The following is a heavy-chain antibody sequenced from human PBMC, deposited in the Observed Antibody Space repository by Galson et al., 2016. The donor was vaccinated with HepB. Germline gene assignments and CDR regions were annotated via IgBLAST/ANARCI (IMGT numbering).Heavy chain of an antibody. CDR1: GFIFSTYA. CDR3: AKGVASYCSGGSCFRGFDS. Sequence: SLRLSCAASGFIFSTYAMSWVRQAPGKGLELVSGITGGGGTTHYADSVKGRFPISRENSKSTLHLQMNSLSAEDTAIYYCAKGVASYCSGGSCFRGFDSWGRGTLVTVSS. CDR2: ITGGGGTT. J-gene: IGHJ4*02. D-gene: IGHD2-8*02. V-gene: IGHV3-23*01.